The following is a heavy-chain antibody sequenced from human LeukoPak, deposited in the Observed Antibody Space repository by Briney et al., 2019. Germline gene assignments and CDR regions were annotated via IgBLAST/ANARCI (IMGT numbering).Heavy chain of an antibody. CDR3: ARDSDDILTGYLGVDY. Sequence: GRSLRLSCAASGFTFSSYWMSWVRQAPGKGLEWVANIKQDGSEKYYVDSVKGRFTISRDNAKNSLYLQMNSLRAEDTAVYYCARDSDDILTGYLGVDYWGQGTLVTVSS. CDR2: IKQDGSEK. V-gene: IGHV3-7*01. D-gene: IGHD3-9*01. CDR1: GFTFSSYW. J-gene: IGHJ4*02.